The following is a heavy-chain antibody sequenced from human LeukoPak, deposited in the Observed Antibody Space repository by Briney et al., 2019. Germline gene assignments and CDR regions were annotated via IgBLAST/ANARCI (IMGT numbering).Heavy chain of an antibody. CDR3: ARDTVAATHDAFDI. V-gene: IGHV4-4*07. CDR1: GGSISSYY. D-gene: IGHD2-15*01. CDR2: IYTSGST. J-gene: IGHJ3*02. Sequence: SETLSLTCTVSGGSISSYYWSWIRQPAGKGLEWIGRIYTSGSTNYNPSLKGRVTMSVDTSKNQFSLKLSSVTAADTAVYYCARDTVAATHDAFDIWGQGTMVTVSS.